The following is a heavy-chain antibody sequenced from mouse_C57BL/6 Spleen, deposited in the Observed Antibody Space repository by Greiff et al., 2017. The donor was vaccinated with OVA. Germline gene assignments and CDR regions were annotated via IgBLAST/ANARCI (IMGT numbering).Heavy chain of an antibody. V-gene: IGHV1-64*01. CDR3: ARSIGVLYGEGFAY. CDR1: GYTFTSYW. Sequence: QVQLQQPGAELVKPGASVKLSCKASGYTFTSYWMHWVKQRPGQGLEWIGMIHPNSGSTNYNEKFKSKATLTVDKSSSTAYMQLSSLTSEDSAVYYCARSIGVLYGEGFAYWGQGTLVTVSA. J-gene: IGHJ3*01. CDR2: IHPNSGST. D-gene: IGHD1-2*01.